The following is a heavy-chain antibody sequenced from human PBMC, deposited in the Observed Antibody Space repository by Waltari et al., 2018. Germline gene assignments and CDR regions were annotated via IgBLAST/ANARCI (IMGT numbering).Heavy chain of an antibody. V-gene: IGHV1-3*01. CDR1: GYTFTSYA. J-gene: IGHJ5*02. D-gene: IGHD5-12*01. Sequence: QVQLVQSGAEVKKPGASVKVSCKASGYTFTSYAMHWVRQAPGQRLEWMGWINAGNGNTKYSQKFQGRVTSTRDTSASTAYMELSSLISEDTAVYYCARARSGVATFLNWFDPWGQGTLVTVSS. CDR3: ARARSGVATFLNWFDP. CDR2: INAGNGNT.